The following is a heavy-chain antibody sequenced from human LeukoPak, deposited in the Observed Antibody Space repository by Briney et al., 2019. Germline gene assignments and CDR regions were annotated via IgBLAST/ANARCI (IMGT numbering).Heavy chain of an antibody. CDR1: GSTFSSYW. CDR2: SNSDESST. V-gene: IGHV3-74*01. D-gene: IGHD3-3*01. Sequence: GGSLRLSCAASGSTFSSYWMHWVRQAPGKGLVWVSRSNSDESSTSYADSVKGRFTISRDNAKNTLYLQMNSLRVEDTGVYYCARGRFSWDVWGQGTTVTVSS. J-gene: IGHJ6*02. CDR3: ARGRFSWDV.